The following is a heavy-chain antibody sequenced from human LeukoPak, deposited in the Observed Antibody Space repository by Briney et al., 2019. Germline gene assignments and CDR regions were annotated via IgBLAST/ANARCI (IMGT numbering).Heavy chain of an antibody. D-gene: IGHD6-19*01. V-gene: IGHV1-69*13. J-gene: IGHJ4*02. CDR2: IIPISGTA. CDR3: ARILAVAGIYFDY. Sequence: ASVKVYCKASGGTFSSYAISWVRQAPGQGLEWMGGIIPISGTANYAQKFQGRVTITADESTSTAYMELSSLRSEDTAVYYCARILAVAGIYFDYWGQGTLVTVSS. CDR1: GGTFSSYA.